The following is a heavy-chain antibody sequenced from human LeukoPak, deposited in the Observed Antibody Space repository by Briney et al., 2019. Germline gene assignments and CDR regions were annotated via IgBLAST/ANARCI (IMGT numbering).Heavy chain of an antibody. CDR2: IYYSGST. CDR1: GGSISSSSYY. Sequence: SETLSLTCTVSGGSISSSSYYWGWIRQPPGKGLEWIGSIYYSGSTYYNPSLKSRVTISVDTSKNQFSLKLSSVTAADTAVYYCATTISGYGSSWTVFWYWGQGTLVTVSS. V-gene: IGHV4-39*01. J-gene: IGHJ4*02. D-gene: IGHD6-13*01. CDR3: ATTISGYGSSWTVFWY.